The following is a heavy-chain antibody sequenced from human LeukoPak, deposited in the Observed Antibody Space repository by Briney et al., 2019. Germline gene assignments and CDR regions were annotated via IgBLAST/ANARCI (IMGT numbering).Heavy chain of an antibody. CDR1: GGSISSGDYY. J-gene: IGHJ6*03. Sequence: SQTLSLTCTVSGGSISSGDYYWSWIRQPPGKGLEWIGYIYYRGSTYYNPSLKSRVTMSVDMSKNQFSLKLSSVTAADTAVYYCAREGSLPSYYYYYMDVWGRGTTVTVSS. CDR2: IYYRGST. D-gene: IGHD6-19*01. V-gene: IGHV4-30-4*08. CDR3: AREGSLPSYYYYYMDV.